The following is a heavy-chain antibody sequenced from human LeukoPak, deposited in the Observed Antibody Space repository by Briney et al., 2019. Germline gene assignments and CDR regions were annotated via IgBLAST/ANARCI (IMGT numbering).Heavy chain of an antibody. CDR3: ARVRGYSYGYGAYYFDY. CDR1: GGSISSGGYS. Sequence: KPSETLSLTCTVSGGSISSGGYSWSWIRQPPGKGLEWIGYIYHSGSTYYNPSLKSRVTISVDRSKNQFSLKLSSVTAADTAVYYCARVRGYSYGYGAYYFDYWGQGTLVTVSS. D-gene: IGHD5-18*01. CDR2: IYHSGST. J-gene: IGHJ4*02. V-gene: IGHV4-30-2*01.